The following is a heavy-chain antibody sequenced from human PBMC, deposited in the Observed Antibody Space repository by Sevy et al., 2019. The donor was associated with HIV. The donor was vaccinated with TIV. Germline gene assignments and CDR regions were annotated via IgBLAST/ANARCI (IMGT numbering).Heavy chain of an antibody. J-gene: IGHJ4*02. CDR3: ARGSLADPVLCGGDCYLALNY. D-gene: IGHD2-21*01. CDR1: GFTFSSYW. V-gene: IGHV3-7*03. Sequence: GGSLRLSCAASGFTFSSYWMSWVRQAPGKGLEWVANIKQDGSEKYYMNSVKGRFTISRDNAKNSLYLQMNSLRAEDTAVYYCARGSLADPVLCGGDCYLALNYWGQGTLVTVSS. CDR2: IKQDGSEK.